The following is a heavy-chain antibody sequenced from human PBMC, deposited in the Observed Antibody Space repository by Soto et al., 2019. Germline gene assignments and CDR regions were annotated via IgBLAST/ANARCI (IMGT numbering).Heavy chain of an antibody. J-gene: IGHJ3*01. CDR2: INHSGST. CDR1: AGSFSNYY. CDR3: ARGDTVTGKNVFDF. Sequence: LQQWGAGLLKPSETLSLTCGVYAGSFSNYYWTWIRQPPGKGLEWIGEINHSGSTNQNPSLESRVTISVVPSKNQFSLKLSSVTAADTALYYCARGDTVTGKNVFDFWGQGTLVTVSS. D-gene: IGHD2-21*02. V-gene: IGHV4-34*01.